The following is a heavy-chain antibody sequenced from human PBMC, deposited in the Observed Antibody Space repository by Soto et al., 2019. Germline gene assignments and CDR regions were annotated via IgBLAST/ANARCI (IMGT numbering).Heavy chain of an antibody. CDR2: ISAYNGNT. CDR3: ARDRTTVTSFDI. J-gene: IGHJ3*02. Sequence: ASVTVSCQASGYTFTSYGISWVRQAPGQGLEWMGWISAYNGNTNYAQKLQGRVTMTTDTSTSTAYMELRSLRSDDTAVYYCARDRTTVTSFDIWGQGTMVTVSS. CDR1: GYTFTSYG. D-gene: IGHD4-17*01. V-gene: IGHV1-18*01.